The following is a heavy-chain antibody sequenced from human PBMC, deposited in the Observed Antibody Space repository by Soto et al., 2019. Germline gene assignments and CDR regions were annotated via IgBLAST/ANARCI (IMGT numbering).Heavy chain of an antibody. CDR2: ISYDGSNK. J-gene: IGHJ4*02. CDR1: GFTFSSYG. Sequence: QVQLVESGGGVVQPGRSLRLSCAASGFTFSSYGMHWVRQAPGKGLEWVAVISYDGSNKYYADSVKGRFTISRDNSKHTLYLQMNSLRAEDTAVYYCAKVTVTTPNDDYWGQGTLVTVSS. V-gene: IGHV3-30*18. CDR3: AKVTVTTPNDDY. D-gene: IGHD4-17*01.